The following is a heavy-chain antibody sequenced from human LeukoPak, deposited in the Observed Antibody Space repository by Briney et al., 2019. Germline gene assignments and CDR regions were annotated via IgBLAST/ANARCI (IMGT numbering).Heavy chain of an antibody. CDR3: AKVRLYDSSGYYYAY. V-gene: IGHV3-23*01. CDR1: GFTFSSYA. D-gene: IGHD3-22*01. J-gene: IGHJ4*02. CDR2: ISGSGGST. Sequence: PGGSLRLSCAASGFTFSSYAMSWVRQAPGKGLEWVSAISGSGGSTYYADSVKGRFTISRDNSKNTLYLQMNSLRAEDTAVYYCAKVRLYDSSGYYYAYWGQGTLVTVSS.